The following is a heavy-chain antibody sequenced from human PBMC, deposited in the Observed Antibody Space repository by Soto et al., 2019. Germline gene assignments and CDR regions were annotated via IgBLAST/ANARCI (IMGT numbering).Heavy chain of an antibody. CDR1: GGSFSGYY. J-gene: IGHJ4*02. Sequence: SETLSLTCAVYGGSFSGYYWSWIRQPPGKGLEWIGEINHSGSTNYNPSLKSRVTISVDTSKNQFSLKLSSVTAADTAVYYCARALSPITIFGVVIPRGNFDYWGQGTLVTVFS. V-gene: IGHV4-34*01. CDR2: INHSGST. D-gene: IGHD3-3*01. CDR3: ARALSPITIFGVVIPRGNFDY.